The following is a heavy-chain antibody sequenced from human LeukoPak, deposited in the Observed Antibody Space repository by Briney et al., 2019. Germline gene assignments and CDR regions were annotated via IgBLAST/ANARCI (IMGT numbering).Heavy chain of an antibody. Sequence: SETLSLTCTVSGASIRTYYWSWIRQPPGKGLEWIGYIYYNGNTNYSPSLKSRVTISVDTPKNQFSLKLSSVTAADTAVYYCARDRYSYGLFDYWGQGTLVTVSS. V-gene: IGHV4-59*01. J-gene: IGHJ4*02. CDR3: ARDRYSYGLFDY. CDR2: IYYNGNT. D-gene: IGHD5-18*01. CDR1: GASIRTYY.